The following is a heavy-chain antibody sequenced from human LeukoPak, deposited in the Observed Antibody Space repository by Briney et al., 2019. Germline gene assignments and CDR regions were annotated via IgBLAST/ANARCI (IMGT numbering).Heavy chain of an antibody. Sequence: SETLSLTCTVSGGSISSYYWSWIRQPPGKGLEWIGYIYYSGSTNYNPSLKSRVTISVDTSENQFSLKLSSVTAADTAVYYCARAVVPAAIPFRWFDPWGQGTLVTVSS. CDR3: ARAVVPAAIPFRWFDP. V-gene: IGHV4-59*01. CDR2: IYYSGST. J-gene: IGHJ5*02. D-gene: IGHD2-2*01. CDR1: GGSISSYY.